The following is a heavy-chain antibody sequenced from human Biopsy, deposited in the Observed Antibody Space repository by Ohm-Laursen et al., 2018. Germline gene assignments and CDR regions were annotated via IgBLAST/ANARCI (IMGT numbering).Heavy chain of an antibody. Sequence: QTLSLTCAISGPSVSSNRAAWNWIRQSPSRGLEWLGRTFYRAKWYTDFAVSVKSRITLTPDPSANQFSLQLNSVTPDDTAVYYCARSGSDSLNYYFDFWGQGTLVTVSS. CDR3: ARSGSDSLNYYFDF. J-gene: IGHJ4*02. CDR1: GPSVSSNRAA. CDR2: TFYRAKWYT. V-gene: IGHV6-1*01. D-gene: IGHD2-21*02.